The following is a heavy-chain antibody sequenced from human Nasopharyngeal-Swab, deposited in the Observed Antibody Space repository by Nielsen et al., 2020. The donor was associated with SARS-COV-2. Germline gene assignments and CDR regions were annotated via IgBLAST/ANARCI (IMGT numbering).Heavy chain of an antibody. V-gene: IGHV4-61*01. D-gene: IGHD2-8*01. CDR3: ATNTRIVPAGAFDI. J-gene: IGHJ3*02. CDR2: IYYSGST. Sequence: SETLSLTCTVSGGSVSSGSYDWSWIRQPPGKGLEWIGYIYYSGSTNYNPSLKSRVTISVDTSKNQFSLKLSSVTAADTAVYYCATNTRIVPAGAFDIWGQGTMVTVSS. CDR1: GGSVSSGSYD.